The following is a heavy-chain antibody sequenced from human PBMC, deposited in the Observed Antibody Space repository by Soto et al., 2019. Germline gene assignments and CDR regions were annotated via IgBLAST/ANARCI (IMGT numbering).Heavy chain of an antibody. CDR1: GGSVNSAGYS. CDR3: ARVTMYYDSSAFYHCGTFDS. J-gene: IGHJ3*02. Sequence: QLQLQESGSGLVKPSQTLSLTCAVSGGSVNSAGYSWSWIRQPPGKGLEWIGYIYHSGSTYYNPRRNRRVTISLDTTNSHFSLRRSSVTAADTAVYYCARVTMYYDSSAFYHCGTFDSWGQGTMVTVSS. D-gene: IGHD3-22*01. CDR2: IYHSGST. V-gene: IGHV4-30-2*01.